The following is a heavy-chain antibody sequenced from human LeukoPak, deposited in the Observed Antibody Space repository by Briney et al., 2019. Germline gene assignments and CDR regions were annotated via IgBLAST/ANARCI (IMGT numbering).Heavy chain of an antibody. D-gene: IGHD6-6*01. Sequence: GGSLRLSCAASGFTFSNYAMSWVRQAPGKGLEWVSVISGSGGSTYYADSVKGRFTISRDNSKNTLYLQMNSLRAEDTAVYYCAKKEYSSSSIFDLDYWGQGTLVTVSS. CDR1: GFTFSNYA. V-gene: IGHV3-23*01. CDR3: AKKEYSSSSIFDLDY. J-gene: IGHJ4*02. CDR2: ISGSGGST.